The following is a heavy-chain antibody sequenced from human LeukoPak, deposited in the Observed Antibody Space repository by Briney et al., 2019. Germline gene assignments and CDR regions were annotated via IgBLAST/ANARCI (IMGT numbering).Heavy chain of an antibody. CDR1: GGSIRSSYYY. V-gene: IGHV4-39*01. D-gene: IGHD3-3*01. CDR2: IYYSGGT. J-gene: IGHJ6*02. CDR3: ARHRYDFWSGGYYYYGMDV. Sequence: SETLSLTCTVSGGSIRSSYYYWGWIRQPPGKGLEWIGSIYYSGGTYYNPSLKSRVTISVDTSKNQFSLKLSSVTAADTAVYYCARHRYDFWSGGYYYYGMDVWGQGTTVTVSS.